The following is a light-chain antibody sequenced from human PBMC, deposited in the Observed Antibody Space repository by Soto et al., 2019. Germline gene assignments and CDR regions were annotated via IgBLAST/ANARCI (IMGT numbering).Light chain of an antibody. V-gene: IGKV3-20*01. CDR3: QQYGSSYPWT. CDR1: QSIGLA. J-gene: IGKJ1*01. Sequence: EIVLTQSPATLSLSPGERATLSCRASQSIGLAIAWYQHKPGQAPRLLIFGASSRATGIPDRFSGSGSGTDFTLTIRRLEPEDFAVYYCQQYGSSYPWTFGQGTKVDIK. CDR2: GAS.